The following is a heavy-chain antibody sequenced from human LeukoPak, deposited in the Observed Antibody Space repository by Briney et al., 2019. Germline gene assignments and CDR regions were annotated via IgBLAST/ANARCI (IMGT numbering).Heavy chain of an antibody. CDR2: IWYDESNK. CDR1: GFTFSNYG. J-gene: IGHJ4*02. CDR3: ARDSSSGVRYFDY. D-gene: IGHD6-25*01. Sequence: GRSLRLSCAASGFTFSNYGMHWVRQAPGKGLEWVAVIWYDESNKYCADSVKGRFTISRDNSKNTLYLQMNSLRAEDTAVYYCARDSSSGVRYFDYWGQGTLVTVSS. V-gene: IGHV3-33*01.